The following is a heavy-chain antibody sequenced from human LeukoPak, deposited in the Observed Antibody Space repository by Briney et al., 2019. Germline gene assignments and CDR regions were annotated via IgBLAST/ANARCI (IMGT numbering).Heavy chain of an antibody. CDR3: ARGRSGYHNT. D-gene: IGHD6-25*01. Sequence: GWSLRLSCIASGFTLSSYEMSWIRQPPGKGPGWVSLIYSGGSTYDADSVKGRFTISRDNSKNTLYLQMNSLRAEDTAVYYCARGRSGYHNTGGQGTVVTVSS. J-gene: IGHJ4*02. CDR2: IYSGGST. V-gene: IGHV3-66*01. CDR1: GFTLSSYE.